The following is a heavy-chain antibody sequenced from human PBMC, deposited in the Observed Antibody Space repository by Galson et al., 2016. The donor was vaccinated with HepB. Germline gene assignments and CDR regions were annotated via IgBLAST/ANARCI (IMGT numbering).Heavy chain of an antibody. CDR2: INTYTGDT. CDR3: ARDGDYDILTGYWHFKYGMDV. D-gene: IGHD3-9*01. V-gene: IGHV1-18*01. Sequence: SVKVSCKASGYTFISYGISWVRQAPGQGLEWMGWINTYTGDTNYAQKVQGRVTVTTDTSTGTAYMDLRSLRSDDTAIYHWARDGDYDILTGYWHFKYGMDVWGQGTTVTVSS. J-gene: IGHJ6*02. CDR1: GYTFISYG.